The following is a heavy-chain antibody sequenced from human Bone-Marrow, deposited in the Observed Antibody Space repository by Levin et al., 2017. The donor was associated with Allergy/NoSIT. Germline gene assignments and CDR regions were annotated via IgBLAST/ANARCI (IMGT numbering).Heavy chain of an antibody. CDR3: AKEGAPSYDSRGYYFDY. D-gene: IGHD3-22*01. CDR1: GFTFSSYA. J-gene: IGHJ4*02. CDR2: ISGSGGST. Sequence: GGSLRLSCAASGFTFSSYAMSWVRQAPGKGLEWVSAISGSGGSTYYADSVKGRFTISRDNSKNTLYLQMNSLRAEDTAVYYCAKEGAPSYDSRGYYFDYWGQGTLVTVSS. V-gene: IGHV3-23*01.